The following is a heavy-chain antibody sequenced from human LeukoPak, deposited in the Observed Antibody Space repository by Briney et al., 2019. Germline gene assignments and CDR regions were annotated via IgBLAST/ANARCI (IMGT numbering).Heavy chain of an antibody. CDR3: ARSYYDILTGYYLRYYYYYYMDV. CDR1: GYTFTSYG. D-gene: IGHD3-9*01. CDR2: ISAYNGNT. V-gene: IGHV1-18*01. J-gene: IGHJ6*03. Sequence: ASVKVSCKASGYTFTSYGISWVRQAPGQGLEWMGWISAYNGNTNYAQKLQGRVTMTTDTSTSTAYMELRSLRSDDTAVYYCARSYYDILTGYYLRYYYYYYMDVWGKGTTVTVSS.